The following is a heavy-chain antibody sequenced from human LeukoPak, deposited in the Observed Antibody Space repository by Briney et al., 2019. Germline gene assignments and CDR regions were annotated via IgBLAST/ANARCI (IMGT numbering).Heavy chain of an antibody. J-gene: IGHJ4*02. D-gene: IGHD2-15*01. CDR1: GFTFSSYA. Sequence: GGSLRLSCAASGFTFSSYAMSWVRQAPGKGLEWVSANSGSGGSTYYADSVKGRFTISRDNAKNTLYLQMNSLRAEDTAVYYCARKWYYFDYWGQGTLVTVSS. V-gene: IGHV3-23*01. CDR2: NSGSGGST. CDR3: ARKWYYFDY.